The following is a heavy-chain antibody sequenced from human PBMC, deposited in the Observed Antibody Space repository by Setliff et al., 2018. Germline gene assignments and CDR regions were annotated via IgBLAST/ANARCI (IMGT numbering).Heavy chain of an antibody. CDR3: ARGRMRGSCSGPSCTYDPFDI. V-gene: IGHV4-61*02. CDR2: LHTSGST. D-gene: IGHD2-2*01. Sequence: SETLSLTCALSGGSISSGSYHWSWIRQPAGQGLEWVGRLHTSGSTNYNPSLKGRVTISVDTSKNQFSLILRSVTAADTAVYYCARGRMRGSCSGPSCTYDPFDIWGQGTPVTVSS. J-gene: IGHJ3*02. CDR1: GGSISSGSYH.